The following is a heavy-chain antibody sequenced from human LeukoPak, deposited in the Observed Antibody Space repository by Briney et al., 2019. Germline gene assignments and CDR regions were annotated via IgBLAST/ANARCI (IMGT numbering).Heavy chain of an antibody. D-gene: IGHD3-22*01. CDR2: ISGSGGST. Sequence: GGSLRLSCAASGFTFSSYAMSWVRQAPGKGLGWVSAISGSGGSTYYADSVKGRFTISRDNSKNTLYLQMNSLRAEDTAVYYCAKNLDSSGYYLFDYWGQGTLVTVSS. V-gene: IGHV3-23*01. CDR1: GFTFSSYA. J-gene: IGHJ4*02. CDR3: AKNLDSSGYYLFDY.